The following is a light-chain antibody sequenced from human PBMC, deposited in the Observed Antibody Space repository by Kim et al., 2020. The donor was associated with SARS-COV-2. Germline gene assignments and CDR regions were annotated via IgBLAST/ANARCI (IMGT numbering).Light chain of an antibody. V-gene: IGKV3-11*01. J-gene: IGKJ3*01. CDR2: DAS. CDR1: QSIASH. CDR3: QHSET. Sequence: ATLPLSPGERGTLSCRASQSIASHLAWYQQRPGQTPRLLIYDASNRATGIPARFSGSGSGTDFSLTISSLEPEDFAVYYCQHSETFGPGTKVDIK.